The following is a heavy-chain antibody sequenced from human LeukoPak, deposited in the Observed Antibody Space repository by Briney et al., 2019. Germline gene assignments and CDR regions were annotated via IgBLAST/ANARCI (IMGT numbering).Heavy chain of an antibody. CDR2: INHSGST. Sequence: SETLSLTCAVYGGSFTGYYWSWIRQPPGKGLEWIGEINHSGSTNYNPSLKSRVTISVDTSKNQFSLKLSSVTAADTAVYYCARGFYSSSWYFSPKFDYWGQGTLVTVSS. J-gene: IGHJ4*02. CDR3: ARGFYSSSWYFSPKFDY. CDR1: GGSFTGYY. V-gene: IGHV4-34*01. D-gene: IGHD6-13*01.